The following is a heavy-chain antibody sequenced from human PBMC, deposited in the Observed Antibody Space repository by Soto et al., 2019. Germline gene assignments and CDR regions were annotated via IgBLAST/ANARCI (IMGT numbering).Heavy chain of an antibody. J-gene: IGHJ5*01. CDR1: GFIFSSNG. V-gene: IGHV3-30*03. D-gene: IGHD3-22*01. CDR2: VAYDGSKT. Sequence: QVQLVESGGGVVQPGRSLRLTCAASGFIFSSNGMHWVRQAPGKGLEWVALVAYDGSKTYYGDSVRGRFTISRDNSENTLYLQMNSLRAEDTAVYYCARWVGGSMYDNSGKYDSWGQGTLVTVSS. CDR3: ARWVGGSMYDNSGKYDS.